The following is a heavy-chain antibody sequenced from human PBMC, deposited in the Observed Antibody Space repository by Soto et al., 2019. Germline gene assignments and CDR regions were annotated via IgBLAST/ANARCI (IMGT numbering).Heavy chain of an antibody. Sequence: EVQLVESGGGFVQPGGSLRLSCVASRFSFTNAGMDGVRQAPGKRPEWVGRIISKTDGGTADYASPVKDRFTISRDDSQNTLYLHMDSLKTEDTALYHCSTDIGIYGLDIWGQGTTVTVSS. J-gene: IGHJ6*02. CDR1: RFSFTNAG. V-gene: IGHV3-15*01. CDR3: STDIGIYGLDI. CDR2: IISKTDGGTA. D-gene: IGHD1-26*01.